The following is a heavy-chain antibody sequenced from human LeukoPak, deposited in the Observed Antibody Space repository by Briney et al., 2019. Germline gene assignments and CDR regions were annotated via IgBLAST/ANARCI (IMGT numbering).Heavy chain of an antibody. Sequence: GGSLRLSCAASGFPFDSYAMSWVRQAPGKVLKWVSSISGSGGSTYYADYVEGRFTISRDNSKNTLYLQMNSLRAEDTAVYYCAKGDIVGTTGENNFDYWGPGTLVTVSS. J-gene: IGHJ4*02. CDR1: GFPFDSYA. D-gene: IGHD5-12*01. CDR2: ISGSGGST. V-gene: IGHV3-23*01. CDR3: AKGDIVGTTGENNFDY.